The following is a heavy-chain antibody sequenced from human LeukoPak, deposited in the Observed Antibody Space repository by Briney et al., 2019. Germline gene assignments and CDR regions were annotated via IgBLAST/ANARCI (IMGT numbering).Heavy chain of an antibody. V-gene: IGHV1-69*13. J-gene: IGHJ3*02. CDR2: IIPIFGTA. D-gene: IGHD2-2*01. CDR1: GGTFSSYA. CDR3: ASPVEGDIVVVPAASGAFDI. Sequence: GASVKVSCKASGGTFSSYAISWVRQAPGQGLEWMGGIIPIFGTANYAQKFQGRVTITADESTSTAYMELSSLRSEDTAVYYCASPVEGDIVVVPAASGAFDIWGQGTMVTVSS.